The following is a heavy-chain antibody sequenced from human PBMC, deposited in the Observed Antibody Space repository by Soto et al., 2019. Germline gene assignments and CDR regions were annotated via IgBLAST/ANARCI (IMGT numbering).Heavy chain of an antibody. V-gene: IGHV3-33*01. J-gene: IGHJ3*02. D-gene: IGHD3-3*01. Sequence: GGSLRLSCAASGFTFSSYGMHWVRQAPGKGLEWVAVIWYDGSNKYYADSVKGRFTISRDNSKNTLYLQMNSLRAEDTAVYYCARDLPLTLEAPDAFDIWGQGTMVTVSS. CDR2: IWYDGSNK. CDR3: ARDLPLTLEAPDAFDI. CDR1: GFTFSSYG.